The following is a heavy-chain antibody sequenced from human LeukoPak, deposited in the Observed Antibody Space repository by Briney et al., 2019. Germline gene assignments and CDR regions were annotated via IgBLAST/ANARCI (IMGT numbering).Heavy chain of an antibody. CDR1: GRSISNYY. V-gene: IGHV4-59*07. CDR2: LYYSGSA. J-gene: IGHJ5*02. CDR3: ARGGIAAAEGSHWFDP. Sequence: PSDTLSLTCTVSGRSISNYYWSWIRPPPGKALEYIGYLYYSGSANYNPSLKSRVTLSVDTSKNQFSLKLSSVTAADTAVYYCARGGIAAAEGSHWFDPWGQGTLVTVSS. D-gene: IGHD6-13*01.